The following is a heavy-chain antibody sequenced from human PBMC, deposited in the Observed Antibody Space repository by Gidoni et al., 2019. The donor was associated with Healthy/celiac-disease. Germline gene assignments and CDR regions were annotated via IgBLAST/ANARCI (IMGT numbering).Heavy chain of an antibody. J-gene: IGHJ3*02. CDR2: ISWNSGSI. Sequence: EVQLVESGGGLVQPGRSLRLSCAASGFTFDDYAMHWVRQAPGKGLEWVSGISWNSGSIGYADSVKGRFTISRDNAKNSLYLQMNSLRAEDTALYYCAKDMRVGMRHAFDIWGQGTMVTVSS. V-gene: IGHV3-9*01. CDR3: AKDMRVGMRHAFDI. CDR1: GFTFDDYA. D-gene: IGHD2-21*01.